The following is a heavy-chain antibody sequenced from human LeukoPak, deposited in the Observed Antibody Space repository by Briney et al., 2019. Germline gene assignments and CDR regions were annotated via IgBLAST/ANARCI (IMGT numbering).Heavy chain of an antibody. V-gene: IGHV5-51*01. D-gene: IGHD6-6*01. Sequence: GESLKISCKGSGYSFTSYWIGWVRQMPGKGLEWMGIIYPGDSDTRYSPSFQGQVTISADKSISTAYLQWSSLKASDTAVYYCARLDQLGDYYYYYMDVWGKGTTVTVSS. J-gene: IGHJ6*03. CDR1: GYSFTSYW. CDR2: IYPGDSDT. CDR3: ARLDQLGDYYYYYMDV.